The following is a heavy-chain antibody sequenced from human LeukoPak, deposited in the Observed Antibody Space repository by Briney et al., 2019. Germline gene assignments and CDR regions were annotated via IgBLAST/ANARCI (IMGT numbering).Heavy chain of an antibody. D-gene: IGHD6-13*01. CDR3: ARVLRESSSWNYFDY. Sequence: ASVKVCCKASGYTFTSYYMHWVRQAPGQGLEWMGIINPSGGSTSYAQKFQGRVTMTRDTTTSTVYMELSSLRSEDTAVYYCARVLRESSSWNYFDYWGQGTLVTVSS. CDR2: INPSGGST. CDR1: GYTFTSYY. J-gene: IGHJ4*02. V-gene: IGHV1-46*01.